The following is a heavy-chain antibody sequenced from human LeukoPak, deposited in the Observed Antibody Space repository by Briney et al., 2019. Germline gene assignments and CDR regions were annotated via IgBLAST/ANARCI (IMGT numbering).Heavy chain of an antibody. CDR1: GYTLTELS. V-gene: IGHV1-24*01. J-gene: IGHJ4*02. CDR2: FDPEDGET. D-gene: IGHD6-13*01. Sequence: VKVSCKVSGYTLTELSMHWVRQAPGKGLEWMGGFDPEDGETIYAQKFQGRVTMTEDTSTDTAYMELSSLRSEDTAVYYCATGDYSSSWYSLYWGQGTLVTVSS. CDR3: ATGDYSSSWYSLY.